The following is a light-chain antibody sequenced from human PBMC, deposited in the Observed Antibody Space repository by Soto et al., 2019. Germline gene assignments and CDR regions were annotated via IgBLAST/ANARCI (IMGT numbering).Light chain of an antibody. J-gene: IGKJ2*01. CDR1: QSVSSN. CDR2: GAS. CDR3: QQYNNWPYT. V-gene: IGKV3-15*01. Sequence: EIVMTQSPATLSVSPGERATLSCKASQSVSSNLAWYQQKPGQAPRLLIYGASTRATGIPARFSGSGSGTDFTRTISSLQSEDFAVSYCQQYNNWPYTFGQGTKLEIK.